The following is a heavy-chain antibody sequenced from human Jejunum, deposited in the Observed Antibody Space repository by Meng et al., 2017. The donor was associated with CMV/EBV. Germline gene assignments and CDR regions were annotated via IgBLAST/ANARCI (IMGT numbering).Heavy chain of an antibody. CDR2: LIPVLNKA. CDR1: GGSFSNYT. Sequence: QVQLGQCGAEVRKPGSSVNVACMTSGGSFSNYTFSWVRQAPGQGLEWMGGLIPVLNKAKSAPRFQDRVTFTADETTTTAYMELSSLTFEDTAVYFCARGRGNQPLFDFWGQGTLVTVSS. CDR3: ARGRGNQPLFDF. J-gene: IGHJ4*02. V-gene: IGHV1-69*10. D-gene: IGHD2/OR15-2a*01.